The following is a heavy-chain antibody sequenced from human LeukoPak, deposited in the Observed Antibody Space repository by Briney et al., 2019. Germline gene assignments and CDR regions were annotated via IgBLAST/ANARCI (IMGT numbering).Heavy chain of an antibody. V-gene: IGHV3-23*01. J-gene: IGHJ4*02. CDR2: ISGSGGST. CDR3: AKEQYKIFGVDPFDY. Sequence: GGSLRLSCEVSGFTFSSYAMSWVRQAPGKGLEWVSSISGSGGSTYYADSVKGRFTISRDNSENTLYLSMNSLGAEDTAVYYCAKEQYKIFGVDPFDYWGQGTLVSVTS. D-gene: IGHD3-3*01. CDR1: GFTFSSYA.